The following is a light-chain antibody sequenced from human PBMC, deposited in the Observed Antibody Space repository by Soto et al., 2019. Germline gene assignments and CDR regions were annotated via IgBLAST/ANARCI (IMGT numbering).Light chain of an antibody. CDR1: QSVSSY. CDR2: DAS. J-gene: IGKJ1*01. V-gene: IGKV3-11*01. Sequence: EIVLTQSPATLSLSPGEIATLSCSASQSVSSYLAWYQQKPGQAPRLLIYDASTRAAGIPARFSGSGSGTDFTLTITSLEPEDFAVYYCQKRSNWPPTFGQGTKVDIK. CDR3: QKRSNWPPT.